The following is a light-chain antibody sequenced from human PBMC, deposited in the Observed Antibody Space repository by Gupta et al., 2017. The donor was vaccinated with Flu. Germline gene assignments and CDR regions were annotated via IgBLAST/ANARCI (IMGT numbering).Light chain of an antibody. CDR1: QTIVRY. CDR2: ITS. CDR3: LQGVSTPPT. V-gene: IGKV1-39*01. J-gene: IGKJ2*01. Sequence: DIQMTQSPSAPSASVGDRVTITCRASQTIVRYINWYQHKPGEPPKLLIYITSKLQSGVPSRFSGSGSGTDFTLTISRLQSEDFATYYCLQGVSTPPTFGQGTKVEIK.